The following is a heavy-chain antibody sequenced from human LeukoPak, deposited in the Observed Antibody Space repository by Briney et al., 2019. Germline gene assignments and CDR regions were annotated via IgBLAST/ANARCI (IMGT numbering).Heavy chain of an antibody. CDR2: ISSSSSYI. V-gene: IGHV3-21*01. CDR3: ARVLEAYCGGDCRWSYYYGMDV. Sequence: GGSLRLSCAASGFTFSSYSMNWVRQAPGKGLDWVSSISSSSSYIYYADSVKGRFTISRDNAKNSLYLQMNSLRAEDTAVYYCARVLEAYCGGDCRWSYYYGMDVWGQGTTVTVSS. CDR1: GFTFSSYS. D-gene: IGHD2-21*02. J-gene: IGHJ6*02.